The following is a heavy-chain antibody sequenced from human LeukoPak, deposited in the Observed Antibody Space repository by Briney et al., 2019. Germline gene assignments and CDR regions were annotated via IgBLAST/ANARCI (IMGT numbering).Heavy chain of an antibody. CDR3: ARHGYDSGSYYVLGY. CDR1: GGSISNGNYY. V-gene: IGHV4-39*01. CDR2: IYYSGAT. D-gene: IGHD3-10*01. J-gene: IGHJ4*02. Sequence: SETLSLTCTASGGSISNGNYYWGWIRQPPGKGLEWIGTIYYSGATYYNPSLTSRLTLSVDTSRNQFSLTLTSVTAADTAVYYCARHGYDSGSYYVLGYWGQGTLVTVSS.